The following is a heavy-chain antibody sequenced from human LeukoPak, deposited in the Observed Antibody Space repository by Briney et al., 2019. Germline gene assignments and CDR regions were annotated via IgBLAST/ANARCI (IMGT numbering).Heavy chain of an antibody. J-gene: IGHJ4*02. CDR2: IYSAGSP. CDR3: ARGRSGSPGLFDS. CDR1: GLTVSDSY. D-gene: IGHD1-1*01. V-gene: IGHV3-53*01. Sequence: GGSLRLSCAASGLTVSDSYMNWVRQAPGKGLEWVSVIYSAGSPYYTDSVKGRFTISRDKSKNTLYLQMNSLRAEDTAVYYCARGRSGSPGLFDSWGQGTLVTVSS.